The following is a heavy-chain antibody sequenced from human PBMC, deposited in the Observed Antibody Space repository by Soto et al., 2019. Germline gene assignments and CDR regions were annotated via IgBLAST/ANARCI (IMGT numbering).Heavy chain of an antibody. Sequence: VRLSCAASGFTFSSYAMHWVRQAPGKGLEWVAVISYDGSNKYYADSVKGRFTISRDNSKNTLYLQMNSLRAEDTAVYYCARDAVPMDTAMVKVRYYYYYYGMDVWGKGTA. CDR1: GFTFSSYA. CDR3: ARDAVPMDTAMVKVRYYYYYYGMDV. J-gene: IGHJ6*04. V-gene: IGHV3-30-3*01. D-gene: IGHD5-18*01. CDR2: ISYDGSNK.